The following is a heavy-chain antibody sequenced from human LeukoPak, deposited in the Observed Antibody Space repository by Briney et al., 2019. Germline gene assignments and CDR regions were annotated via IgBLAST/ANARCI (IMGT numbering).Heavy chain of an antibody. CDR3: STESGAFCPFGY. CDR1: GGSIRSTNW. Sequence: SETLSLTCGVSGGSIRSTNWWSWVRQPPGQGLEWIGEISLSGQTNFNPSLNGRVTMSLDESRNQLSLKLTSVTAADTAIYYCSTESGAFCPFGYWGQGTLVIVPP. D-gene: IGHD1-26*01. J-gene: IGHJ4*02. V-gene: IGHV4/OR15-8*02. CDR2: ISLSGQT.